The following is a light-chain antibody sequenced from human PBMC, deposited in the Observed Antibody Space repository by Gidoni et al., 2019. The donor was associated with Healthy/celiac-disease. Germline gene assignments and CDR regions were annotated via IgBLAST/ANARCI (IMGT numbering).Light chain of an antibody. CDR3: ASWEDTLNGPV. CDR1: YSSVGTNT. J-gene: IGLJ3*02. V-gene: IGLV1-44*01. CDR2: NNS. Sequence: QAVLTQPPSVSGTPGQRVTISCSGTYSSVGTNTVNWYQQFPGAAPRLLILNNSPRPSGVPDRFSGSKSGTSASLAISGLQSEDAADYFCASWEDTLNGPVFGGGTKVTVL.